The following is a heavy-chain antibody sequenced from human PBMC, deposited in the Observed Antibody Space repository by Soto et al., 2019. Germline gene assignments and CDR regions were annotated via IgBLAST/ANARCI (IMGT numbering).Heavy chain of an antibody. CDR2: IYYSGST. CDR3: ARYCSGGSCYLDP. Sequence: QVQLQESGPGLVKPSETLSLTCTVSGGSISSYYWSWIRQPPGKGLEWIGYIYYSGSTNYNPSLKSRATISVDTSKNQFSLKLSSVTAADTAVYYCARYCSGGSCYLDPWGQGTLVTVSS. V-gene: IGHV4-59*01. D-gene: IGHD2-15*01. CDR1: GGSISSYY. J-gene: IGHJ5*02.